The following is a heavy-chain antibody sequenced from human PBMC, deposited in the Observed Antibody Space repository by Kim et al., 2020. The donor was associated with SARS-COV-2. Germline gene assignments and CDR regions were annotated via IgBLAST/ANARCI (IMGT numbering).Heavy chain of an antibody. CDR1: GDTSRKNG. Sequence: ASVKVSCKTSGDTSRKNGFNWMRQAPGQGLEWMGWISTKDGDTNYALKFQDRVMMTTDSSTTTVYMELRSLTSDDTAVYYCVRGTWGDINDYWGQGTLVT. CDR3: VRGTWGDINDY. D-gene: IGHD3-16*01. CDR2: ISTKDGDT. V-gene: IGHV1-18*01. J-gene: IGHJ4*02.